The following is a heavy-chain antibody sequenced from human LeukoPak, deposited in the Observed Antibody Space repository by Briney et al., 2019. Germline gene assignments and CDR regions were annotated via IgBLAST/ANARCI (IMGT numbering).Heavy chain of an antibody. V-gene: IGHV1-69*13. CDR1: GGTFSSYA. J-gene: IGHJ4*02. CDR2: IIPIFGTA. CDR3: ARDFSGSYYDFDY. D-gene: IGHD1-26*01. Sequence: GASVKVSCKASGGTFSSYAISWVRQAPGQGLEWMGGIIPIFGTANYAQKFQGRVTITADESTSTAYMELSSLRSEDTAVYYCARDFSGSYYDFDYWGQGTLVTVSS.